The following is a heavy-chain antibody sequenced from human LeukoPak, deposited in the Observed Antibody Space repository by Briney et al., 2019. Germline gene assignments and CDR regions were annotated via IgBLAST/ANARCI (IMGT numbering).Heavy chain of an antibody. CDR1: GYTFTSYD. CDR3: AKVGVNVPAAPNYFDY. V-gene: IGHV1-8*03. D-gene: IGHD2-2*01. Sequence: ASVKVSCKASGYTFTSYDINWVRQATGQGLEWMGWMNPNSGNTGYAQKFQGRVTITRNTSISTAYMELSSLRSEDTAVYYCAKVGVNVPAAPNYFDYWGRGTLVTVSS. J-gene: IGHJ4*02. CDR2: MNPNSGNT.